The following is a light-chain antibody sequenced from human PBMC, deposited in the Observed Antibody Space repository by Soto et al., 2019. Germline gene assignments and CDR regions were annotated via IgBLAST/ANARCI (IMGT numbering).Light chain of an antibody. CDR3: SSYAGSNNVV. Sequence: QSALTQPPSASGSPGQSATISCTGTSSDVGGYNYVSWYQQHPGKAPKLMIYEVSKRPSGVPDRFSGSKSGNTASLTVSGLQAEDEADYYCSSYAGSNNVVFGGRTKLTVL. CDR2: EVS. V-gene: IGLV2-8*01. CDR1: SSDVGGYNY. J-gene: IGLJ2*01.